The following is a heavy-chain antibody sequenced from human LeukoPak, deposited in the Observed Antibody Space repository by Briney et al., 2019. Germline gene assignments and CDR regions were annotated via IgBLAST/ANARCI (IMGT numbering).Heavy chain of an antibody. V-gene: IGHV5-51*01. CDR1: GYSFPSYW. Sequence: GESLHISCQGPGYSFPSYWIGWARHIRRKGMEWMGIIYPGDSDTRYSPSFQGQVTISAGKSSSTAYLQWSSLKASDTAMYYCAVGAAGTIYGYWGQGTLVTVSS. J-gene: IGHJ4*02. CDR2: IYPGDSDT. CDR3: AVGAAGTIYGY. D-gene: IGHD6-13*01.